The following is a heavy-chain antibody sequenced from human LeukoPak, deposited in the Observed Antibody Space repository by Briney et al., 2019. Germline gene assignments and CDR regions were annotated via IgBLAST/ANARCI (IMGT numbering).Heavy chain of an antibody. D-gene: IGHD3-10*01. CDR1: GFTFSTYA. Sequence: GGSLRLSCAASGFTFSTYAMNWVRQAPGKGLEWVAVISYDGSNKYYADSVKGRFTISRDNSKNTLYLQMNSLRAEDTAVYYCAREGLSYYYGSGTQGFDYWGQGTLVTVSS. CDR3: AREGLSYYYGSGTQGFDY. V-gene: IGHV3-30-3*01. J-gene: IGHJ4*02. CDR2: ISYDGSNK.